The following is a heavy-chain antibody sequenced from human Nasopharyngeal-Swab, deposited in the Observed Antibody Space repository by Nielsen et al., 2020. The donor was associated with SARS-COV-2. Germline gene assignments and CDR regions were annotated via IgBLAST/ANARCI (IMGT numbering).Heavy chain of an antibody. D-gene: IGHD3-10*01. J-gene: IGHJ6*02. CDR3: ARIKRITMVQGVMGYYYGMDV. CDR2: IFSNDEK. V-gene: IGHV2-26*01. Sequence: WIRQPPGKALEWLAHIFSNDEKSYSTSLKSRLTISKDTSKSQVVLTMTNMDPVNTATYYCARIKRITMVQGVMGYYYGMDVWGQGTTVTVSS.